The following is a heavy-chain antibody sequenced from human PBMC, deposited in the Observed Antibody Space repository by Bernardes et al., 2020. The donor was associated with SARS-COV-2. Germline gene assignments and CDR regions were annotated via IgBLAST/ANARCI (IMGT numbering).Heavy chain of an antibody. CDR3: AREVWYSSSSLGFDY. Sequence: ASVKVSCKASGYTFSSYGISWVRQAPGQGLEWMGWISAYNGNTNYAQKFQGRVTMTTDTSTRTAYMELRSLRSDDTAVFYCAREVWYSSSSLGFDYWGQGTIVTVSS. CDR1: GYTFSSYG. D-gene: IGHD6-6*01. J-gene: IGHJ4*02. CDR2: ISAYNGNT. V-gene: IGHV1-18*01.